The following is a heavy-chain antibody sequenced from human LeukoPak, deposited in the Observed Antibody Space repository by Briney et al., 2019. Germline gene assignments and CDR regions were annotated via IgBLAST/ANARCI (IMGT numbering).Heavy chain of an antibody. Sequence: SETLSLTCAVYGGSFSGYYWSWIRQPPGKGLEWIGEINHSGSTYYNPSLKSRVTISVDTSKNQFSLKLSSVTAADTAVYYCARHIQGWYEGSFDYWGQGTLVTVSS. CDR3: ARHIQGWYEGSFDY. CDR1: GGSFSGYY. D-gene: IGHD6-19*01. J-gene: IGHJ4*02. V-gene: IGHV4-34*01. CDR2: INHSGST.